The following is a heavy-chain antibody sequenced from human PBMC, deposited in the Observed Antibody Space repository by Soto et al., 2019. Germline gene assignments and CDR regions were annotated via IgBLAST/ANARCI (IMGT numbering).Heavy chain of an antibody. CDR2: IIPIFGTA. J-gene: IGHJ4*02. V-gene: IGHV1-69*01. Sequence: QVQLVQSVAEVKKPGSSVKVSCKASGGTFSSYAISWVRQAPGQGLEWMVGIIPIFGTANYAQKFQGRVTITADESTSTAYMELSSLRSEDTAVYYCARLKLDYEGRYFDYWGQGTLVTVSS. CDR1: GGTFSSYA. CDR3: ARLKLDYEGRYFDY. D-gene: IGHD3-22*01.